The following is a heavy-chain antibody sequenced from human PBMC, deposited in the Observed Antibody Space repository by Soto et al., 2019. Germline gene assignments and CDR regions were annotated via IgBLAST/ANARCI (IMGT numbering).Heavy chain of an antibody. CDR2: ISTFFGTT. D-gene: IGHD2-21*02. Sequence: QVHLVQAGADGRKSGSSVRVSCTASGGGTLSNDAISWVRQAPGQGLEWLGRISTFFGTTGYSHSFQGRLTMNADSTTGTVYMDLRRLKSDDTAVYYCAREVVTATTWGAFDAWGQVTVCTV. CDR1: GGGTLSNDA. V-gene: IGHV1-69*01. CDR3: AREVVTATTWGAFDA. J-gene: IGHJ4*02.